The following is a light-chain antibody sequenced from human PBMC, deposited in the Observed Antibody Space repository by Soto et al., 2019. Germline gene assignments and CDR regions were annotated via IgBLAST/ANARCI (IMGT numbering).Light chain of an antibody. CDR3: CSYSSMTYV. CDR1: SSDVDGYNY. V-gene: IGLV2-14*03. CDR2: DVT. J-gene: IGLJ1*01. Sequence: QSVLTQPASVSWSPGQSITISCTGASSDVDGYNYVSWFQQYPGKAPKLMNYDVTKRPSGGSGRFSASMSGSTASLSISGLQAEDEADYYCCSYSSMTYVFGTGTKVTVL.